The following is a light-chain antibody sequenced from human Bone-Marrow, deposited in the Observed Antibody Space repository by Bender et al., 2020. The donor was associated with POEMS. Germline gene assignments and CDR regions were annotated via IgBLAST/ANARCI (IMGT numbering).Light chain of an antibody. V-gene: IGLV1-44*01. Sequence: QSVLPQPPSASGTPGQRVPISCSGSSSKFGSYPVNWYQQLPGAAPKLVIFNNSQRPSGVPDRFSGSNSGTSASLAISGLLSDDEADFYCATWDDSLNGWVFGGGTKLTVL. CDR1: SSKFGSYP. CDR3: ATWDDSLNGWV. CDR2: NNS. J-gene: IGLJ3*02.